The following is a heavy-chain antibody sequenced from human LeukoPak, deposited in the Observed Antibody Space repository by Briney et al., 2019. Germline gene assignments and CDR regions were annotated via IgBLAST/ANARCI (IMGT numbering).Heavy chain of an antibody. Sequence: PSETLSLTCTVSGGSISSSSWYWGWIRQPPGKGLEWIGSISYSGSTYYNPSLKSRVIISVDTSKNQFSLKLTSVTAADTAVYYCGRGGGIAVAGTWGQGSLVTASS. CDR1: GGSISSSSWY. CDR3: GRGGGIAVAGT. J-gene: IGHJ4*02. V-gene: IGHV4-39*01. CDR2: ISYSGST. D-gene: IGHD6-13*01.